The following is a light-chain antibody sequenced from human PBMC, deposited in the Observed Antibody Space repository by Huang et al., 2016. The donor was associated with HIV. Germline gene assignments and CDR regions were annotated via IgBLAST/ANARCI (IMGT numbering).Light chain of an antibody. J-gene: IGKJ1*01. Sequence: AIQMTQSPASLSASVGDRVTITCRASQDIGNALGWYQQRLGKAPKLLVSSTSHLQSGVPSRFTGGGSATHFTLTISGLQPEDFAVYYCLQDHIYPWTFGQGTKVEI. V-gene: IGKV1-6*01. CDR3: LQDHIYPWT. CDR1: QDIGNA. CDR2: STS.